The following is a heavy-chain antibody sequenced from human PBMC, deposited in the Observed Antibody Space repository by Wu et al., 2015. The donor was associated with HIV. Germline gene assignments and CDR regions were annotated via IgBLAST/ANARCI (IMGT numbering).Heavy chain of an antibody. CDR1: GGTFSIYV. CDR2: IIPMYATT. V-gene: IGHV1-69*13. D-gene: IGHD3-16*01. Sequence: QVQLVQSGAEVKKPGSSVKVSCRTSGGTFSIYVINWVRQAPGQGLEWMGSIIPMYATTKNAQNFQDRVTITAGESTSTVYMELSRLISHDTAVYYCARGNRGGAKFQHWGQGTLVTVSS. J-gene: IGHJ1*01. CDR3: ARGNRGGAKFQH.